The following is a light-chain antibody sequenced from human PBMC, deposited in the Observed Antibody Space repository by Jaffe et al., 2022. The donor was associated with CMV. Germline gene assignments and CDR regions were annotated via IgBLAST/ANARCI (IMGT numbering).Light chain of an antibody. V-gene: IGKV3D-15*01. CDR1: QSVRNN. CDR2: GAS. Sequence: EIVMTQSPATLSVSPGERATLSCRASQSVRNNLAWYQQRPGQAPRLLINGASTRATGIPARFSGSGSGTEFTLTISSLQSEDFAVYYCQQYNDWPGLTFGGGTKVEIK. CDR3: QQYNDWPGLT. J-gene: IGKJ4*01.